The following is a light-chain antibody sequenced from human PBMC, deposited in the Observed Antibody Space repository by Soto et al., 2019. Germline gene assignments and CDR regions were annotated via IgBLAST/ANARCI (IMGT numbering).Light chain of an antibody. CDR3: QQRSKWPRNT. J-gene: IGKJ5*01. CDR2: DAS. CDR1: QRVSSY. Sequence: EIVLTPSPATLSWSRGERATLSCRASQRVSSYLAWYQQKPGQAPRLLIYDASNRATGIPARFSGSGSGTDFTLTISSLEPEDFAVYYCQQRSKWPRNTFGQGTRLEIK. V-gene: IGKV3-11*01.